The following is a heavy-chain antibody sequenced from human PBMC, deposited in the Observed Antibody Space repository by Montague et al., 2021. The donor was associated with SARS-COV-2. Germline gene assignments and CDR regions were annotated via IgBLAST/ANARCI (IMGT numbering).Heavy chain of an antibody. CDR2: ILHTEST. D-gene: IGHD3/OR15-3a*01. Sequence: SETLSLTCTVSDGSIESGNWWSWVRQTPGKGLEWIGEILHTESTNFNPSLKTRVAMSVDKSRNQFSLKLTSLTAADTAVYYCTTGINYYDFLALQSWGQGALVIVAS. CDR1: DGSIESGNW. J-gene: IGHJ4*02. CDR3: TTGINYYDFLALQS. V-gene: IGHV4-4*02.